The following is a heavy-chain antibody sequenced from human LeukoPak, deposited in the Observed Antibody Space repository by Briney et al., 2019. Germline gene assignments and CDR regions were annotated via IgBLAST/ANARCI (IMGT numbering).Heavy chain of an antibody. CDR1: GYTFTSYY. J-gene: IGHJ4*02. Sequence: ASVKVSCKASGYTFTSYYMHWVRQAPRQGLEWMGIINPSGGSTSYAQKFQGRVTMTRDTSTSTVYMELSSLRSEDTAVYYCARGPLYYYDSSGPFDYWGQGTLVTVSS. V-gene: IGHV1-46*01. D-gene: IGHD3-22*01. CDR2: INPSGGST. CDR3: ARGPLYYYDSSGPFDY.